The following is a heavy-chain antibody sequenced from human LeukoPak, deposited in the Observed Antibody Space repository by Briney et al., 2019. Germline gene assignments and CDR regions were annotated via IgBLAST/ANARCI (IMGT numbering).Heavy chain of an antibody. J-gene: IGHJ4*02. CDR2: IRSKANSYAT. V-gene: IGHV3-73*01. CDR3: TRPAVTSPFDY. D-gene: IGHD4-17*01. CDR1: GFTFNGSA. Sequence: GGSLRLSCAASGFTFNGSAMHWVRQASGKGLEWVGRIRSKANSYATAYAASVKGRFTISRDDSENTAYLQMNSLKTEDTAVYYCTRPAVTSPFDYWGQGTLVTVSS.